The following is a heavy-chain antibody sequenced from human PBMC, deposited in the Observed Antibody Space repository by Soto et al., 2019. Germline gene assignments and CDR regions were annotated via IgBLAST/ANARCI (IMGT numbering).Heavy chain of an antibody. V-gene: IGHV3-23*01. D-gene: IGHD3-3*01. CDR2: ISVSGGST. J-gene: IGHJ4*02. CDR1: GFTFSSYA. Sequence: EVQLLESGGGLVQPGGSLRLSCAASGFTFSSYAMSWVRQAPGKGLEWISSISVSGGSTYYGDSGKGRFTMSRDNCKKSKYMQMNSLTVEETAVYYCAKVIRFLDDWVQRTLVTVCS. CDR3: AKVIRFLDD.